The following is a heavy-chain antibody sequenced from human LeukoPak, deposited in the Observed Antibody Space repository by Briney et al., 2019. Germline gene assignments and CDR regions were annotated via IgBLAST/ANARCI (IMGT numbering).Heavy chain of an antibody. D-gene: IGHD3-22*01. Sequence: PSETLSLTCAVYGGSFSGYYWSWIRQPPGKGLEWIGEINHSGSTNYNPSLKSRVTISVDTSKNQFSLKLSSVTAADTAVYYCAGRGVYYDSSGYHYYFDYWGQGTLVTVFS. J-gene: IGHJ4*02. CDR3: AGRGVYYDSSGYHYYFDY. CDR2: INHSGST. CDR1: GGSFSGYY. V-gene: IGHV4-34*01.